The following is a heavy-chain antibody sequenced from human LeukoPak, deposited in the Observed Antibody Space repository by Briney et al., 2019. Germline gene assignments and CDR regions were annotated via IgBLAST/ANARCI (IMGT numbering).Heavy chain of an antibody. D-gene: IGHD2-21*02. CDR2: INLRSGGT. Sequence: ASVKVSCRASGYTFSDNYILWVRQAPGQGLEWMGWINLRSGGTNYGENFQGRVTLTRDTSISTAYMDLSSLISDDTAVYYCAREFMRVTAFDIWGQGTMVTVSS. CDR3: AREFMRVTAFDI. J-gene: IGHJ3*02. V-gene: IGHV1-2*02. CDR1: GYTFSDNY.